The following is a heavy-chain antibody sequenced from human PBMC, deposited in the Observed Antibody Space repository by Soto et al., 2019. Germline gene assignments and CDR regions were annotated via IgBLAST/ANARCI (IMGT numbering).Heavy chain of an antibody. CDR2: IIPILGIA. Sequence: ASVKVSCKASGGTFSSYTISWVRQAPGQGLEWMGRIIPILGIANYAQKFQGRVTITADKSTSTAYMELSSLRSEDTAVYYCASGGFCSSTSCYLGKYYYYYYYMDVWGKRTTVTVSS. CDR1: GGTFSSYT. D-gene: IGHD2-2*01. J-gene: IGHJ6*03. CDR3: ASGGFCSSTSCYLGKYYYYYYYMDV. V-gene: IGHV1-69*02.